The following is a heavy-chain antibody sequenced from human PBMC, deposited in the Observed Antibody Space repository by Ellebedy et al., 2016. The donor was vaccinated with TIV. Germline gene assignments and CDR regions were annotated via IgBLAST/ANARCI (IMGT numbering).Heavy chain of an antibody. V-gene: IGHV4-61*08. Sequence: MPSETLSLTCTVSGGSVSSGDYYRNWIRQPPGKGLEWIAYVHYSGSTNYNPSLERRVTISVDTSKNQVSLKLTTVTAADTAVYYCAREGTDGYNYFDYWGRGTLVTVSS. CDR1: GGSVSSGDYY. CDR2: VHYSGST. CDR3: AREGTDGYNYFDY. J-gene: IGHJ4*02. D-gene: IGHD5-24*01.